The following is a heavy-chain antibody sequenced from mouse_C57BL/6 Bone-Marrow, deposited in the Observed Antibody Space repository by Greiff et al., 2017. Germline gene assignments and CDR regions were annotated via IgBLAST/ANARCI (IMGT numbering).Heavy chain of an antibody. V-gene: IGHV1-15*01. J-gene: IGHJ2*01. CDR1: GYTFTDYE. Sequence: QVHVKQSGAELVRPGASVTLSCKASGYTFTDYEMHWVKQTPVHGLEWIGAIDPETGGTAYNQKFKGKAILTADKSSSTAYMELRSLTSGDSAVYYCTRPYDGYYWNYFDYWGQGTTLTVSS. CDR3: TRPYDGYYWNYFDY. D-gene: IGHD2-3*01. CDR2: IDPETGGT.